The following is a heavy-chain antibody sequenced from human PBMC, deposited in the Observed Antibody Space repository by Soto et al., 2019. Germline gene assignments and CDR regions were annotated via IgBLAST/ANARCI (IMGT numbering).Heavy chain of an antibody. Sequence: SETLSLTCTVSGGSISSSSYYWGWIRQPPGKGLEWIGSIYYSGSTYYNPSLKSRVTISVDTSKNQFSLKLSSVTAADTAVYYCARGIYSGYDDDAFDIWGQGTMVTVSS. CDR2: IYYSGST. J-gene: IGHJ3*02. V-gene: IGHV4-39*07. CDR1: GGSISSSSYY. D-gene: IGHD5-12*01. CDR3: ARGIYSGYDDDAFDI.